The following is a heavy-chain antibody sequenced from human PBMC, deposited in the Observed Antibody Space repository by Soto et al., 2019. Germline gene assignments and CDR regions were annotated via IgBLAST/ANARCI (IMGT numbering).Heavy chain of an antibody. CDR2: ISAYNGTT. CDR1: GYTFTSYG. V-gene: IGHV1-18*01. Sequence: QVQLVQSGAEVKKPGASVKVSCKASGYTFTSYGISWVRQAPGQGLEWMGWISAYNGTTNYAQKLQGRVTMTTDTSTSTAYMELRSLRSDDTAVYYCARDEGLDRAAAGTDYYYYYGMDVWGQGTTVTVSS. D-gene: IGHD6-13*01. J-gene: IGHJ6*02. CDR3: ARDEGLDRAAAGTDYYYYYGMDV.